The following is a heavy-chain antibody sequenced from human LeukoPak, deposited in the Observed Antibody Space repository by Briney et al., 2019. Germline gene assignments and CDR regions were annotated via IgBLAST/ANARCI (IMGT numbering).Heavy chain of an antibody. J-gene: IGHJ6*02. CDR1: GGSISSSSYY. V-gene: IGHV4-39*01. CDR2: IYYSGST. Sequence: PSETLSLTRTVSGGSISSSSYYWGWIRQPPGKGLEWIGSIYYSGSTYYNPSLKSRVTISVDTSKNQFSLKLSSVTAADTAVYYCARHYSSSWPYYYYYGMDVWGQGTTVTVS. CDR3: ARHYSSSWPYYYYYGMDV. D-gene: IGHD6-13*01.